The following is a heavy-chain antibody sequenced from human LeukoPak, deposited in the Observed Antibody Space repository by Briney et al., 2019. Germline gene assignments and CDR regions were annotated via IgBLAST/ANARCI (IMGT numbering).Heavy chain of an antibody. Sequence: ASVKVSRKASGYTFTNYAMNWVRQAPGQGLEWMGWINTNTGNPTYAQGFTGRFVFSLDTSVSTAYLQISSLKAEDTAVYYCAREVRGSSWSGYYFDYWGQGTLVTVSS. CDR3: AREVRGSSWSGYYFDY. J-gene: IGHJ4*02. D-gene: IGHD6-13*01. V-gene: IGHV7-4-1*02. CDR2: INTNTGNP. CDR1: GYTFTNYA.